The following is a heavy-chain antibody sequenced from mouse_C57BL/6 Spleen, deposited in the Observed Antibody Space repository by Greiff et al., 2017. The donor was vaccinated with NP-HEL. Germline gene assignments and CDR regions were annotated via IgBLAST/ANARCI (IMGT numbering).Heavy chain of an antibody. D-gene: IGHD2-5*01. V-gene: IGHV1-4*01. CDR1: GYTFTSYT. CDR2: INPSSGYT. CDR3: TRGGSNYHFDY. J-gene: IGHJ2*01. Sequence: VKLMESGAELARPGASVKMSCKASGYTFTSYTMHWVKQRPGQGLEWIGYINPSSGYTKYNQKFKDKATLTADKSSSTAYMQLSSLTSEDSAVYCCTRGGSNYHFDYWGQGTTLTVSS.